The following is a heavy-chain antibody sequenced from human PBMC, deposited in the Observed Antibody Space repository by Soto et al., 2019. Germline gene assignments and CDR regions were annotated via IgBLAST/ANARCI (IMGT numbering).Heavy chain of an antibody. J-gene: IGHJ4*01. D-gene: IGHD2-15*01. V-gene: IGHV4-39*01. CDR3: ARLTKGYCSGNICFPF. Sequence: SETLSLTCSDSGGYISSSGHYWGRIRQPPGKGLEWIGSMYYSGNTYYNPSLTSRVTISVDTSKNQFSLTLSSVTAADTAVYFCARLTKGYCSGNICFPFWGHGTLVTVSS. CDR1: GGYISSSGHY. CDR2: MYYSGNT.